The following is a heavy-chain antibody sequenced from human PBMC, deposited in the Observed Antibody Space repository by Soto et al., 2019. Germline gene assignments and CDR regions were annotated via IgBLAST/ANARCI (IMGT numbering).Heavy chain of an antibody. V-gene: IGHV3-33*01. J-gene: IGHJ6*02. CDR3: ARDPSEYSNPDYYYGMDV. Sequence: GGSLRLSCAASGFTFSSYGMHWVRQAPGKGLEWVAVIWYDGSNKYYADSVKGRFTISRDNSKNTLYLQMNSLRAEDTAVYYCARDPSEYSNPDYYYGMDVWGQGTTVTVSS. CDR2: IWYDGSNK. D-gene: IGHD4-4*01. CDR1: GFTFSSYG.